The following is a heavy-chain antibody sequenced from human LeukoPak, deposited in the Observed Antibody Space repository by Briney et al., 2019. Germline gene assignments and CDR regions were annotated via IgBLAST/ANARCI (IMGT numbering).Heavy chain of an antibody. J-gene: IGHJ4*02. CDR1: GFTFSSYS. CDR3: AKDLGGEYNIFDY. D-gene: IGHD3-9*01. Sequence: GGSLRLSCAASGFTFSSYSMDWVRQAPGRGLEWVAFVRYGGSIKYYADSVKGRFTISRDNSKNTLYLQMNSLRAEDTAVYCCAKDLGGEYNIFDYWGQGTLVTVSS. CDR2: VRYGGSIK. V-gene: IGHV3-30*02.